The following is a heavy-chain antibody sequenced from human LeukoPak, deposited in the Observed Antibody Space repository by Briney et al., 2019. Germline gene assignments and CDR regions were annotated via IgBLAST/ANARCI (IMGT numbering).Heavy chain of an antibody. CDR3: ARDYWSYSASRLDF. CDR2: ITTSSDTI. Sequence: GGSLRLSCAASGFNFSTYTMNWVRQAPGKGLEWLSYITTSSDTIYYADSVKGRFTISRDNANNSLYLQMNSLTAEDTAVYYCARDYWSYSASRLDFWGQGTLVTVSS. D-gene: IGHD6-13*01. V-gene: IGHV3-48*01. J-gene: IGHJ4*02. CDR1: GFNFSTYT.